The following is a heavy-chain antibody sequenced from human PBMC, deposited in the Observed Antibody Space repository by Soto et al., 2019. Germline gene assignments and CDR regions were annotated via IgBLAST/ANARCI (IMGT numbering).Heavy chain of an antibody. CDR1: GFTFSSYA. CDR2: ISYDGSNK. J-gene: IGHJ6*02. D-gene: IGHD5-12*01. CDR3: AIDGIVATSPYYYGMDV. V-gene: IGHV3-30-3*01. Sequence: QVQLVESGGGVVQPGRSLRLSCAASGFTFSSYAMHWVRQAPGKGLEWVAVISYDGSNKYYADSVKGRFTISRDNSKNTLYLQMNSLRAEDTAVYYCAIDGIVATSPYYYGMDVWGQGTTVTVSS.